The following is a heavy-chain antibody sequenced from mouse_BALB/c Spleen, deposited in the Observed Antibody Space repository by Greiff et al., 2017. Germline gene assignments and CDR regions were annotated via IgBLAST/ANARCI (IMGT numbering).Heavy chain of an antibody. D-gene: IGHD2-1*01. CDR3: NARGNYVGAWFAY. J-gene: IGHJ3*01. Sequence: EVQRVESGAELVRSGASVKLSCTASGFNIKDYYMHWVKQRPEQGLEWIGWIDPENGDTEYAPKFQGKATMTADTSSNTAYLQLSSLTSEDTAVYYCNARGNYVGAWFAYWGQGTLVTVSA. CDR2: IDPENGDT. CDR1: GFNIKDYY. V-gene: IGHV14-4*02.